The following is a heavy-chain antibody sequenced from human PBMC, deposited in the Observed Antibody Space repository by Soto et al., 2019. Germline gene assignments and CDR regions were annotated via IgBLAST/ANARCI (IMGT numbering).Heavy chain of an antibody. D-gene: IGHD1-1*01. J-gene: IGHJ6*02. CDR1: GYSFSTYS. CDR2: INGAKGNT. CDR3: ARGKGMEENYYYHGMDV. V-gene: IGHV1-3*01. Sequence: QVQVVQSGAEVKKPGASVKVSCKASGYSFSTYSMHWVRQAPGQGLEWMGWINGAKGNTRYSQKFKDRVYISRDTPASTGYMELSSLRSEDTAVYDWARGKGMEENYYYHGMDVWGPGTTVIVSS.